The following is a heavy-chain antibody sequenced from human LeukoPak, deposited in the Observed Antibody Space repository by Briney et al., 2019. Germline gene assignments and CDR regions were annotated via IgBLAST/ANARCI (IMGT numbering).Heavy chain of an antibody. CDR2: LYSGGST. J-gene: IGHJ4*02. Sequence: GGSLRLSCAASGFTVSSNYMSWVRQAPGKGLEWVSVLYSGGSTYYADSVKGRFTISRDNSKNALYLQMNSLRGEDTAVYYCAREAVTYGSGADPLDYWGQGTLVTVSS. CDR3: AREAVTYGSGADPLDY. V-gene: IGHV3-66*01. D-gene: IGHD3-10*01. CDR1: GFTVSSNY.